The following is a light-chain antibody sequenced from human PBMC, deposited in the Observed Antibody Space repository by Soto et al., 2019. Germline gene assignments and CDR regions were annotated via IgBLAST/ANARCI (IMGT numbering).Light chain of an antibody. CDR2: GNK. V-gene: IGLV1-40*01. Sequence: QSVLTQPPSVSGAPGQRVTISCTGSSSNFGAGYDVHWYQQLPGAAPKLLVYGNKYRPSGVPDRFSGSKSGTSASLAITGLQAEDEADYYCQSYDSSLSGVIFGGGTKLTVL. CDR3: QSYDSSLSGVI. CDR1: SSNFGAGYD. J-gene: IGLJ2*01.